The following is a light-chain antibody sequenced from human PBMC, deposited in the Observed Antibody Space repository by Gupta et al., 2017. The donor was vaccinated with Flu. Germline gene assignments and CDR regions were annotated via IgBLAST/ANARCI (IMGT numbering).Light chain of an antibody. V-gene: IGKV6-21*01. CDR3: HQSSSPRGT. J-gene: IGKJ5*01. Sequence: KEKVTITCRASQSIGSSLHWYQQKPDQSPKLLIKYASQSFSGVPSRFSGSGSGTDFTLTINSLEAEDAATYYCHQSSSPRGTFGQGTRLEIK. CDR1: QSIGSS. CDR2: YAS.